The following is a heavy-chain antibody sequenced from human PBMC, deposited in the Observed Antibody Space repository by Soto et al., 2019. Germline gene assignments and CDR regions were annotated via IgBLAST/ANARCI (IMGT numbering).Heavy chain of an antibody. CDR2: ISYEGSNK. V-gene: IGHV3-30*18. Sequence: PGGSLRLSCAASGFTFSSYGMHWVRQAPGKGLEWVAVISYEGSNKYYADSVKGRFTISRDNSKNTLYLQMNSLRAEDTAVYYCAKDYGSGSYYLYYGMDVWGQGTTVTVSS. CDR3: AKDYGSGSYYLYYGMDV. D-gene: IGHD3-10*01. CDR1: GFTFSSYG. J-gene: IGHJ6*02.